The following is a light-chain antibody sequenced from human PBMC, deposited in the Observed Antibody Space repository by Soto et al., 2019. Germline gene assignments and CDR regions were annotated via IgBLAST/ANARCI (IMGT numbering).Light chain of an antibody. CDR1: SSDVGGYNY. Sequence: QSVLTQPASVSGSPGQSITISCTGTSSDVGGYNYVSWYQLHPGNAPKLIIYEINNRPSGLSNRFSGSKSGNTASLTISGLQADDEGDYYCSSYTSDTSPYVFGTGTKLTVL. CDR2: EIN. V-gene: IGLV2-14*01. CDR3: SSYTSDTSPYV. J-gene: IGLJ1*01.